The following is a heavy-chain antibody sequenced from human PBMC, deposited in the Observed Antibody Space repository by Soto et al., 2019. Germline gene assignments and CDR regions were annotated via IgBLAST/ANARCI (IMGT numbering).Heavy chain of an antibody. CDR2: IYSGGSI. D-gene: IGHD3-9*01. Sequence: PGGSLRLSCAASGFTVSSNYMSWVRQAPGKGLEWVSVIYSGGSIYYADSVKGRFTISRDNSKNTLYLQMNSLRAEDTAVYYCARDRVRLGFDYWGQGTLVTVSS. CDR3: ARDRVRLGFDY. CDR1: GFTVSSNY. V-gene: IGHV3-53*01. J-gene: IGHJ4*02.